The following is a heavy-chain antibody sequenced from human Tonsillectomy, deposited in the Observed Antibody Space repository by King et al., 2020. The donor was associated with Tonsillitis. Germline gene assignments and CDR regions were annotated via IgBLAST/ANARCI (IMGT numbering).Heavy chain of an antibody. CDR2: INHSGST. CDR3: ARGPETLDAFDI. V-gene: IGHV4-34*01. D-gene: IGHD1-14*01. Sequence: VQLQQWGAGLLKPSETLSLTCAVYGGSFSGYYWSWIRQPPGKGLEWIGEINHSGSTNYNPSLKSRVTISVDTSKNQFSLKLSSVTAADTAVYYCARGPETLDAFDIWGQGTMVTVSS. J-gene: IGHJ3*02. CDR1: GGSFSGYY.